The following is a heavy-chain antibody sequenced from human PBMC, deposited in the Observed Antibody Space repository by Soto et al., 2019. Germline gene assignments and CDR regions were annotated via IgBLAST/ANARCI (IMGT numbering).Heavy chain of an antibody. CDR1: GYTFTSYG. J-gene: IGHJ6*02. Sequence: ASVKVSCKASGYTFTSYGISWVRQAPGQGLEWMGWISAYNGNTNYAQKLQGRVTMTTDTSTSTAYMELRSLRSDDTAVYYCARAGSSGWYDYYYYGMDVWGQGTTVTVSS. CDR2: ISAYNGNT. CDR3: ARAGSSGWYDYYYYGMDV. V-gene: IGHV1-18*01. D-gene: IGHD6-19*01.